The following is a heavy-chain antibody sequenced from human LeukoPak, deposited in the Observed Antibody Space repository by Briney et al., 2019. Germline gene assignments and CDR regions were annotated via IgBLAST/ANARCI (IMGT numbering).Heavy chain of an antibody. V-gene: IGHV1-8*02. CDR2: MNPNSRTT. CDR1: GYTFTSYG. D-gene: IGHD4-17*01. J-gene: IGHJ4*02. Sequence: ASVKVSCKASGYTFTSYGISWVRQAPGQGLGWMGWMNPNSRTTGYAQKVQGRGTMTRNTSISTAYMELSSLRSEDTAVYYCARAQSYGDPDPDWGQGPLVTVSS. CDR3: ARAQSYGDPDPD.